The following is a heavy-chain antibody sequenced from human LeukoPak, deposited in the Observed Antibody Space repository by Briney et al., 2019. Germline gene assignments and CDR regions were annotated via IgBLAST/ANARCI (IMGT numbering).Heavy chain of an antibody. CDR3: ARIAAAGPIFDP. V-gene: IGHV4-39*01. D-gene: IGHD6-13*01. CDR2: IYYSGST. CDR1: GGSISGSSYY. Sequence: SETLSLTCTVSGGSISGSSYYWGWIRQPPGKGLEWIGSIYYSGSTYYNPSLKSRVTISVDTSKNQFSLKLSSVTAADTAVYYCARIAAAGPIFDPWGQGTLVTVSS. J-gene: IGHJ5*02.